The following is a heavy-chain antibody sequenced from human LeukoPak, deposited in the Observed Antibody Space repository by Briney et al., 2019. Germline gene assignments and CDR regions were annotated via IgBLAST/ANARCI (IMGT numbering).Heavy chain of an antibody. D-gene: IGHD4-17*01. Sequence: PSETLSLTCTVSGGSISSSSYYWGWIRQPPGKGLEWIGSIYYSGSTYYNPSLKSRVTISVDTSKNQFSLKLSSVTAADTAVYYCARQDYGDYVFHYWGREPWSPSPQ. CDR2: IYYSGST. CDR1: GGSISSSSYY. J-gene: IGHJ4*02. CDR3: ARQDYGDYVFHY. V-gene: IGHV4-39*01.